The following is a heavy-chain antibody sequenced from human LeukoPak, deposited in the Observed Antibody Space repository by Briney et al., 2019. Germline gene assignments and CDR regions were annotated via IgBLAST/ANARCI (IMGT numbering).Heavy chain of an antibody. J-gene: IGHJ4*02. CDR3: ARDSGYYYSHFDY. CDR2: IIPILGIA. D-gene: IGHD3-22*01. CDR1: GGTFSSYA. V-gene: IGHV1-69*04. Sequence: SVKVSCKASGGTFSSYAISWVRQAPGQGLEWMGRIIPILGIANYAQKFQGRVTITADKSTSTAYMELSSLRSEDTAVYYCARDSGYYYSHFDYWGQGTLVTVST.